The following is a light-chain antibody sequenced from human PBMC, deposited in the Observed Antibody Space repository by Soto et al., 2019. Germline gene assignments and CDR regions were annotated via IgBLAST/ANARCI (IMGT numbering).Light chain of an antibody. V-gene: IGLV3-21*04. CDR2: YDS. CDR3: QVWDSSSDHIYV. Sequence: SYELTQPPSVSVAPGKTARITCGGNNIGSKSVHWYQQKPGQAPVLVIYYDSDRPSGIPERFSGSNSGNTATLTISRVDAGDEAYYYCQVWDSSSDHIYVFGTGTKLTVL. J-gene: IGLJ1*01. CDR1: NIGSKS.